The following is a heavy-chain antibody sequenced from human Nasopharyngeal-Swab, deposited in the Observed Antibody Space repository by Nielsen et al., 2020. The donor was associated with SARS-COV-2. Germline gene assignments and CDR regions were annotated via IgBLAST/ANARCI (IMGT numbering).Heavy chain of an antibody. CDR2: IYYSGST. CDR3: ARGQDGAAAAL. CDR1: GGSISSYY. V-gene: IGHV4-59*01. J-gene: IGHJ4*02. Sequence: ESLKISCTVSGGSISSYYWSWIRQPPGKGLEWIGYIYYSGSTNYNPSLKSRVTISVDTSKNQFSLKLSSVTAADTAVYYCARGQDGAAAALWGQGTLVTVSS. D-gene: IGHD6-13*01.